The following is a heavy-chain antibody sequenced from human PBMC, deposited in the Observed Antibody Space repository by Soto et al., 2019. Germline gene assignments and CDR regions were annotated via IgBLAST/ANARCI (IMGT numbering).Heavy chain of an antibody. V-gene: IGHV4-59*01. CDR3: ARDLWGYCGTDCYPLDV. D-gene: IGHD2-21*02. CDR1: GGSISGYY. J-gene: IGHJ6*02. CDR2: MYKTGST. Sequence: SETLSLTCTVSGGSISGYYWSWIRQPPGKGLEWIGYMYKTGSTVYNPSFKSRVIISVDTSKNQFSLKLNSVTAADTAVYYCARDLWGYCGTDCYPLDVWGQGTTVTVS.